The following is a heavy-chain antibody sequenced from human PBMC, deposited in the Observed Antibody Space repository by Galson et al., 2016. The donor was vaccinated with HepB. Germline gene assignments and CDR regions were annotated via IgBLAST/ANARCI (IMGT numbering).Heavy chain of an antibody. CDR2: INIDGSGK. Sequence: SLRLSCAASGFPFSDNWMSWVRQAPGKGLEWAANINIDGSGKYYVDSVRGRFPISRDNAKDSLYLQMNRLRPEDTALYYCSPVDGPWGQGTLVTVSS. CDR1: GFPFSDNW. CDR3: SPVDGP. D-gene: IGHD2-21*01. J-gene: IGHJ5*02. V-gene: IGHV3-7*03.